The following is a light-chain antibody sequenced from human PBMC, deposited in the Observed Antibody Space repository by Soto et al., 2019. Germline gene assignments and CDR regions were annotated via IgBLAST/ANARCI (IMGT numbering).Light chain of an antibody. CDR3: ATWDDSPRDVV. J-gene: IGLJ2*01. V-gene: IGLV2-14*01. CDR2: EVS. CDR1: SSDVGGYTF. Sequence: QSALTQPASVSGSPGQSITISCTGTSSDVGGYTFVSWYQQHPGKAPKLLIYEVSNRPSGISNRFSGSKSGNTASLAISGLQSEDEADYYCATWDDSPRDVVFGGGTKVTVL.